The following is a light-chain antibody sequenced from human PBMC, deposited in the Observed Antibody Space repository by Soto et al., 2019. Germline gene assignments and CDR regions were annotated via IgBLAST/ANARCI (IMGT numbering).Light chain of an antibody. Sequence: DLQMTQSPTSLSASVGDRVTITCRASQGIRNFVAWYQQKPVKAPKLLIYAASTLQSGVPSRFSGSGSGTDFTLTINSLQPEDVATYSCQKYSSVPVFGPGTKVEIK. CDR1: QGIRNF. CDR3: QKYSSVPV. CDR2: AAS. J-gene: IGKJ3*01. V-gene: IGKV1-27*01.